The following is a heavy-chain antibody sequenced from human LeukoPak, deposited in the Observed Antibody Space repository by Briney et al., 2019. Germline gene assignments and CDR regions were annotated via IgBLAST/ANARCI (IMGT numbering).Heavy chain of an antibody. D-gene: IGHD3-3*01. V-gene: IGHV4-59*08. CDR2: IYYSGST. CDR1: GGSIRSDY. Sequence: PSETLSLTCTVSGGSIRSDYWSWIRQPPGKGLEWIGYIYYSGSTNYNPSLKSRVTISVDTSKNQFSLKLSSVTAADTAVYYCARRREYYDFWSGYYTGAGFDYWGQGTLVTVSS. CDR3: ARRREYYDFWSGYYTGAGFDY. J-gene: IGHJ4*02.